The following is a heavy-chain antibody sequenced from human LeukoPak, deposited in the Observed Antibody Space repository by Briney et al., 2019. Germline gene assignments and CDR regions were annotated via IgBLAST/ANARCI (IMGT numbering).Heavy chain of an antibody. CDR2: IYYSGST. V-gene: IGHV4-39*01. J-gene: IGHJ4*02. CDR3: ARNDVDTAFFDY. CDR1: GGSISRSSYY. Sequence: PSETLSLTCTVSGGSISRSSYYWGWIRQPPGKGLEWIGSIYYSGSTYYNPSLKSRVTISVDTSKNQFSLRLSSVTAADTAVYYSARNDVDTAFFDYWGQGTLVTVSS. D-gene: IGHD5-18*01.